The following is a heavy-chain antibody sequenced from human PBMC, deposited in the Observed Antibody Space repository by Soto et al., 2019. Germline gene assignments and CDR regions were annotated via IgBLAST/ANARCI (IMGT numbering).Heavy chain of an antibody. J-gene: IGHJ6*02. Sequence: QVQLVESGGGVVQPGRSLRLSCAASGFTFSSYGMHWVRQAPGKGLEWVAVIWYDGSNKYYADSVKGRFTISRDNSKNTLYLQMNSLRAEDTAVCYCARGRRGGDVWGQGTTVTVSS. CDR1: GFTFSSYG. V-gene: IGHV3-33*01. CDR3: ARGRRGGDV. CDR2: IWYDGSNK. D-gene: IGHD2-15*01.